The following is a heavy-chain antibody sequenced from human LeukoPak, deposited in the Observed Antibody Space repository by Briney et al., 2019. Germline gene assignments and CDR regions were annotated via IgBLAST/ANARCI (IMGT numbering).Heavy chain of an antibody. Sequence: PSETLSLTCAVSGGSISSGNWWSWVRQPPGKGLEWIGEIYYSGSTNYNPSLKSRVTISVDTSKNQFSLKLSSVTAADTAVYFCARVIRAAAGSLTTFDYWGQGTLVTVSS. J-gene: IGHJ4*02. CDR3: ARVIRAAAGSLTTFDY. CDR1: GGSISSGNW. CDR2: IYYSGST. V-gene: IGHV4-4*02. D-gene: IGHD6-13*01.